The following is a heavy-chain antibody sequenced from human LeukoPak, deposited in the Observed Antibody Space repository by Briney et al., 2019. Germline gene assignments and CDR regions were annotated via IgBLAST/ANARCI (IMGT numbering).Heavy chain of an antibody. J-gene: IGHJ4*02. CDR2: ISSSSSYT. D-gene: IGHD3-10*01. CDR1: GFTFSDYY. Sequence: GGSLRLSCAASGFTFSDYYMSWIRQAPGKGLEWVSYISSSSSYTNYADSVKGRFTISRDNSKNTLYLQMNSLRAEDTAVYYCAKGYGSGKGQGFDYWGQGTLVTVSS. CDR3: AKGYGSGKGQGFDY. V-gene: IGHV3-11*05.